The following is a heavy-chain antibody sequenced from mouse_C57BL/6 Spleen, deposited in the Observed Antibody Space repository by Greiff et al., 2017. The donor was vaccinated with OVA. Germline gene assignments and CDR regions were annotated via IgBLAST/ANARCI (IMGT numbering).Heavy chain of an antibody. D-gene: IGHD2-5*01. J-gene: IGHJ1*03. CDR2: ISSGGSYT. V-gene: IGHV5-6*01. CDR3: ARHAYYSNYFDV. CDR1: GFTFSSYG. Sequence: EVKVVESGGDLVKPGGSLKLSCAASGFTFSSYGMSWVRQTPDKRLEWVATISSGGSYTYYPDSVKGRFTISRDNAKNTLYRQMSSLKSEDTAMYYCARHAYYSNYFDVWGTVTTVTVSS.